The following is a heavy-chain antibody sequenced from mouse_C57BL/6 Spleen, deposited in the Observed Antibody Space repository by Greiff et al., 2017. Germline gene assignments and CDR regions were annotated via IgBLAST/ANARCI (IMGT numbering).Heavy chain of an antibody. Sequence: QVQLQQSGAELAKPGASVKPSCKASGYTFTSYWMHWVKQRPGQGLEWIGYINPSSGYTKYNQKFKDKATLTADKSSSTAYMQLSSLTYEDSAVYYCASDYSNSREYAMDYWGQGTSVTVSS. V-gene: IGHV1-7*01. D-gene: IGHD2-5*01. CDR1: GYTFTSYW. CDR2: INPSSGYT. CDR3: ASDYSNSREYAMDY. J-gene: IGHJ4*01.